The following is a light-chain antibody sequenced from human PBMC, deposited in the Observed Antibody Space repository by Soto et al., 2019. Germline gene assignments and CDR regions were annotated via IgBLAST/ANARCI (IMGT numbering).Light chain of an antibody. CDR1: QSVSSSY. CDR3: QHDGRSPYT. CDR2: GAS. V-gene: IGKV3-20*01. Sequence: EIVLTQSPGTLSFSPGERVTLSCRASQSVSSSYLAWYQQKPGQAPRLLMYGASSRATGIPDRFRGSRSGTDLTLDISRLVPEEFAVYYCQHDGRSPYTFGQRTKLEVK. J-gene: IGKJ2*01.